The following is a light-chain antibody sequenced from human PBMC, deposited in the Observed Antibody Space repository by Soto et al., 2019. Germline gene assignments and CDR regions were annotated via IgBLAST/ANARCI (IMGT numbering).Light chain of an antibody. CDR3: QHAESSTNR. J-gene: IGKJ5*01. Sequence: DLRVNLAPSPIRSYITLTVSITGQASHDIRKYLNWYQQKPGKAPKLLIYDASNMETGVPSRFNGSGSGTDFTFTISSLQPEDIATYCCQHAESSTNRFCQGTRLAFK. CDR2: DAS. V-gene: IGKV1-33*01. CDR1: HDIRKY.